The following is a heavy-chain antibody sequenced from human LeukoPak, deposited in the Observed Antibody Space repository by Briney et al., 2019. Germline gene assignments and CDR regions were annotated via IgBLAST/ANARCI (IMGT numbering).Heavy chain of an antibody. CDR1: GFTLSSYW. V-gene: IGHV3-7*01. D-gene: IGHD6-6*01. Sequence: GGSLRLSCAASGFTLSSYWMSWVRQAPGKGLEWVANIKQDGSEKDYVDSVKGRFTISRDNAKNSLYLQMNSLRAEDTAVYYCAGYSRSSGWFDPWGQGTLVTVS. CDR3: AGYSRSSGWFDP. CDR2: IKQDGSEK. J-gene: IGHJ5*02.